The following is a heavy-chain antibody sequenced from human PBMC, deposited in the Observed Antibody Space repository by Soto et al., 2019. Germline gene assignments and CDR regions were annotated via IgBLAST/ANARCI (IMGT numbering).Heavy chain of an antibody. J-gene: IGHJ4*02. Sequence: PSGTLSLTCSVSGDGISNFYWSWIRQTPGRGLEWIGCVHESGSADYNPSLKGRVTISLHTSKSQFSLSLRSATAADTATYYCARGTRALITSFFAYWGQGIPVTVSS. CDR1: GDGISNFY. D-gene: IGHD1-20*01. CDR3: ARGTRALITSFFAY. CDR2: VHESGSA. V-gene: IGHV4-59*03.